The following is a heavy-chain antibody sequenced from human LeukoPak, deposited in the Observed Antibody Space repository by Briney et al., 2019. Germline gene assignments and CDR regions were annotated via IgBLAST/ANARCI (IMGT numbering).Heavy chain of an antibody. CDR3: AKGTYGVDV. V-gene: IGHV3-23*01. J-gene: IGHJ6*04. CDR1: GFTFSANA. CDR2: ISGSGGST. Sequence: GGSLRLSCAASGFTFSANAMTWVRQDPGKGLEWVSAISGSGGSTYYAESVKGRFTISRDNSNNTLYLQMNSLRAEDTAIYYCAKGTYGVDVWGKGTTVTVSS.